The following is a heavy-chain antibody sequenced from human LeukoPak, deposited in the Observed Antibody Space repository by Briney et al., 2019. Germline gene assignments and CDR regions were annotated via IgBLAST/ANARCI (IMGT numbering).Heavy chain of an antibody. CDR3: AKSSSEYSSSSGGDY. D-gene: IGHD6-13*01. J-gene: IGHJ4*02. V-gene: IGHV3-23*01. Sequence: PGGSLRLSCAASRFTFSSYAMSWVRQAPGRGLEWVSSIRGSGGSTYYADSVKGRFTISRDNSKNTLYLQMNSLRAEDTAVYYCAKSSSEYSSSSGGDYWGQGTLVTVSS. CDR1: RFTFSSYA. CDR2: IRGSGGST.